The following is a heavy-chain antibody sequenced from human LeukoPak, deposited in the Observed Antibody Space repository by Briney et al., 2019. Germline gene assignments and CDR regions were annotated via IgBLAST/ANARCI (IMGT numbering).Heavy chain of an antibody. CDR1: GGSISSDY. J-gene: IGHJ6*02. Sequence: SETLSLTCTVSGGSISSDYWNWIRQPPGKGLEWIGYFSYSGRNKYNPSLQTRVTILGDTSKNQFSLNLTSVTAADTAVYYCARDSALSYYSASGSLRSGMDVWGQGTTVTVSS. CDR2: FSYSGRN. CDR3: ARDSALSYYSASGSLRSGMDV. D-gene: IGHD3-10*01. V-gene: IGHV4-59*12.